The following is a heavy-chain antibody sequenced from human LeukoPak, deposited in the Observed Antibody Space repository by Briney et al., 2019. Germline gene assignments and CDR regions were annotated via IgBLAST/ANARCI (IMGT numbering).Heavy chain of an antibody. V-gene: IGHV3-66*02. CDR3: ARDFGYPRGYYYGMDV. D-gene: IGHD3-16*01. J-gene: IGHJ6*02. CDR1: GFTVSSNY. Sequence: GGSLRLSCAASGFTVSSNYMSWVRQAPGKGLEWVSVIYSGGSTYYADSVKGRFTISRDNSKNTLYLQMNSLRAEDTAVYYCARDFGYPRGYYYGMDVWGQGTTVTVSS. CDR2: IYSGGST.